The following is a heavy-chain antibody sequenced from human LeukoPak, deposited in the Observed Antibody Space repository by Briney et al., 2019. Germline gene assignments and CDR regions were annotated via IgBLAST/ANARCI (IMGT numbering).Heavy chain of an antibody. CDR1: GFTVSSNY. Sequence: GGSLRLSCAASGFTVSSNYMSWVRLAPGKGLEWVSVIYSGGSTYYADSVKGRFTISRDNSKNTLYLQMNSLRAEDTAVYYCARFDIVATSGDYWGQGTLVTVSS. J-gene: IGHJ4*02. CDR2: IYSGGST. V-gene: IGHV3-66*01. CDR3: ARFDIVATSGDY. D-gene: IGHD5-12*01.